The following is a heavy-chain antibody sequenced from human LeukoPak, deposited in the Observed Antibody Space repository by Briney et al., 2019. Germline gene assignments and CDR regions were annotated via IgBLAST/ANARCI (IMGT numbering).Heavy chain of an antibody. J-gene: IGHJ4*02. Sequence: GGSLRLSCAASGLTVSSNYMSWVRQAPGKGLEWVSVIYSDDSTYYADSVRGRFTISRDNSKNTLYLQMNSLRAEDTAVYYCARAFLAAAGTDYWGQGTLVTVSS. CDR1: GLTVSSNY. CDR3: ARAFLAAAGTDY. D-gene: IGHD6-13*01. CDR2: IYSDDST. V-gene: IGHV3-66*01.